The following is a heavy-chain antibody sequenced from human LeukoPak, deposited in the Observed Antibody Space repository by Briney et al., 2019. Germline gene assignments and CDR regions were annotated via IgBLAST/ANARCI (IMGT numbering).Heavy chain of an antibody. D-gene: IGHD3-9*01. CDR3: ARHPPPDILTGYYIYFDY. J-gene: IGHJ4*02. Sequence: GESLKISCKVSGYTFTTFWIGWVRQMPGQGLQWMGIIYPGDSDTRYSPSFQGQVTISADKSISTAYLQWSSLKASDTAMYYCARHPPPDILTGYYIYFDYWGQGTLVTVSS. CDR1: GYTFTTFW. CDR2: IYPGDSDT. V-gene: IGHV5-51*01.